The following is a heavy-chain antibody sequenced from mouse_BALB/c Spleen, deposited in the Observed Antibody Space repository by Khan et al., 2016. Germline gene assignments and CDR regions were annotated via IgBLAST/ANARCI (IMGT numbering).Heavy chain of an antibody. V-gene: IGHV3-6*02. CDR1: GYSITSGYY. D-gene: IGHD1-1*01. J-gene: IGHJ4*01. CDR3: AITTVAMDY. Sequence: EVQRQESGPGLVKPSQSLSLTCSVTGYSITSGYYWNWIRQFPGNKLEWMGYISYDGSNNYNPSLKNRISITRDTSKNQFFLKLNSVTTEDTATYYCAITTVAMDYWGQGPSVTVSS. CDR2: ISYDGSN.